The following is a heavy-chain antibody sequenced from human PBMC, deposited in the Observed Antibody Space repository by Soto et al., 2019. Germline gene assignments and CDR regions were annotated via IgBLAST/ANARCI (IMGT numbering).Heavy chain of an antibody. J-gene: IGHJ3*02. CDR2: INAGNGNT. Sequence: ASVKVSCKASGYTFTSYAMHWVRQAPGQRLEWMGWINAGNGNTKYSQKFQGRVTITRDTSASTAYMELSSLRSEDTAVYYCARGGDYYDSSGYYRDDFDIWGQGTMVTV. CDR1: GYTFTSYA. V-gene: IGHV1-3*01. D-gene: IGHD3-22*01. CDR3: ARGGDYYDSSGYYRDDFDI.